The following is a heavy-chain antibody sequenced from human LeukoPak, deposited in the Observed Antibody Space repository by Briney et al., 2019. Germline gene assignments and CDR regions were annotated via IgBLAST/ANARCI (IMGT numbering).Heavy chain of an antibody. CDR1: GYSISSGYY. J-gene: IGHJ6*03. V-gene: IGHV4-38-2*02. D-gene: IGHD3-10*01. CDR2: IYHSGST. CDR3: ARAADGTMVRGVIMDYYYYMDV. Sequence: KTSETLSLTCTVSGYSISSGYYWGWIRQPPGKGLEWIGSIYHSGSTYYNPSLKSRVTISVDRSKNQFSLKLSSVTAADTAVYYCARAADGTMVRGVIMDYYYYMDVWGKGTTVTVSS.